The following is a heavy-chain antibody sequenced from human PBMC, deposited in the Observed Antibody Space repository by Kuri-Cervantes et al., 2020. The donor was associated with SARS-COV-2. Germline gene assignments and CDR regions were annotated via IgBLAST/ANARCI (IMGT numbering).Heavy chain of an antibody. V-gene: IGHV1-18*01. CDR3: ARSGPGAISREDGALDI. J-gene: IGHJ3*02. CDR1: GYTLNTFG. Sequence: ASVKVSCKASGYTLNTFGITWVRQAPGRGLEWMGRSSAYSDDTSSAEKFKGRVTMTQDTSTNTAYMELSSLRSEDTAMYYCARSGPGAISREDGALDIWGQGTMVTVSS. D-gene: IGHD4/OR15-4a*01. CDR2: SSAYSDDT.